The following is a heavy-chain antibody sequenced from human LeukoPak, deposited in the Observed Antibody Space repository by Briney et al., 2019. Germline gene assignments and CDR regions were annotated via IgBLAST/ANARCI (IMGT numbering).Heavy chain of an antibody. J-gene: IGHJ4*02. D-gene: IGHD6-6*01. CDR2: ISESGGVT. CDR1: GFTFSNYP. Sequence: PGGSLRLSCEASGFTFSNYPMSWVRQAPGRGLEWVSVISESGGVTHYADAMKGRFTISRDNAKNTLNLQMNSLRAEDTAIYYCARDSSHYLGSSDYWGQGTLVTVSS. V-gene: IGHV3-23*01. CDR3: ARDSSHYLGSSDY.